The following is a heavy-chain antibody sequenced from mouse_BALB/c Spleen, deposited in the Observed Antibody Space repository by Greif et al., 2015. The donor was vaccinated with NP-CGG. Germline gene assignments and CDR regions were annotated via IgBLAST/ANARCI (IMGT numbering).Heavy chain of an antibody. D-gene: IGHD2-1*01. Sequence: EVMLVESGGGLVQPGGSRKLSCAASGFTFSSFGMHWVRQAPEKGLEWVAYISSGSSTIYYADTVKGRFTISRDNPKNTLFLQMTSLRAEDTAMYYCARRNPYYAMDYWGQGTSVTVSS. CDR2: ISSGSSTI. CDR1: GFTFSSFG. CDR3: ARRNPYYAMDY. J-gene: IGHJ4*01. V-gene: IGHV5-17*02.